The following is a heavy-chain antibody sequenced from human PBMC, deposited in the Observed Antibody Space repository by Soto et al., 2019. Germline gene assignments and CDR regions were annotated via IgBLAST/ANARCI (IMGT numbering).Heavy chain of an antibody. CDR2: IRNTPYGGTT. D-gene: IGHD2-2*03. CDR3: SRGSFGYYGP. J-gene: IGHJ5*02. V-gene: IGHV3-49*04. Sequence: GGSLRLSCAASGFTFRSFTMNWVRQAPGKGLEWVGFIRNTPYGGTTDYAASVRGRFTISRDDSASIAYLQMNSLKTEDSGLYYCSRGSFGYYGPWGPGTLVTVS. CDR1: GFTFRSFT.